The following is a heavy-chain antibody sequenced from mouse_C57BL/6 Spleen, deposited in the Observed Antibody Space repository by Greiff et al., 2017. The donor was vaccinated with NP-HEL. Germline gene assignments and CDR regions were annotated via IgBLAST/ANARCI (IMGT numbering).Heavy chain of an antibody. V-gene: IGHV1-76*01. D-gene: IGHD3-1*01. CDR2: ICPGSGNN. Sequence: VQLQQSGAELVRPGASVKLSCKASGYTFTDYYINWVKQRPGQGLEWIARICPGSGNNYYNEKFKGKATLTAEKSSSTAYMQLSSLTSKDSAVYFCARSRTKRAMDYWGQGTSVTVSS. CDR1: GYTFTDYY. J-gene: IGHJ4*01. CDR3: ARSRTKRAMDY.